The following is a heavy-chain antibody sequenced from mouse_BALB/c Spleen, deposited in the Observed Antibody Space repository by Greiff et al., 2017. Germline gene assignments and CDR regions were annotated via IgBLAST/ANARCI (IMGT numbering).Heavy chain of an antibody. D-gene: IGHD1-1*01. J-gene: IGHJ4*01. CDR3: ARGGGYDGSSYYYAMDY. CDR2: IDPANGNT. CDR1: GFNIKDTY. Sequence: EVKRVESGAELVKPGASVKLSCTASGFNIKDTYMHWVKQRPEQGLEWIGRIDPANGNTKYDPKFQGKATITADTSSNTAYLQLSSLTSEDTAVYDCARGGGYDGSSYYYAMDYWGQGTSVTVSS. V-gene: IGHV14-3*02.